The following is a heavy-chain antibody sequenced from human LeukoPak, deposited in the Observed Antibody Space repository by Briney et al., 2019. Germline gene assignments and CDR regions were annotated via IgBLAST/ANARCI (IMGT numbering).Heavy chain of an antibody. CDR1: GGTFSSYA. J-gene: IGHJ4*02. Sequence: SVKVSCKASGGTFSSYAISWVRQAPGQGLEWMGGIIPIFGTANYAQKFQGRVTITADESTSTAYMELSSLRSEDTAVYYCARGTRIAAAGMGYSIYWGRGTLVTVSS. CDR2: IIPIFGTA. CDR3: ARGTRIAAAGMGYSIY. D-gene: IGHD6-13*01. V-gene: IGHV1-69*01.